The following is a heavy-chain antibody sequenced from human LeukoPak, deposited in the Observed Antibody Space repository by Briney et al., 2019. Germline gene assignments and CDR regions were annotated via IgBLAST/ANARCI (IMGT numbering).Heavy chain of an antibody. CDR3: AGRVVYVHRPNDPFDI. V-gene: IGHV1-18*01. Sequence: GASVKVSCKASGYTFTSYGISWVRQAPGQGLEWMGWISAYNGNTNYAQKLQGRVTMTTDTSTSTAYMELRSLRSDDTAMYYCAGRVVYVHRPNDPFDIWGPGTMVIVSS. D-gene: IGHD5/OR15-5a*01. CDR2: ISAYNGNT. CDR1: GYTFTSYG. J-gene: IGHJ3*02.